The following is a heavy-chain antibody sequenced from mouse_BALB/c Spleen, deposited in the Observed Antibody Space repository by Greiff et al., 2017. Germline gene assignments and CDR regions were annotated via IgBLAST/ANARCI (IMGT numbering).Heavy chain of an antibody. CDR1: GYTFTSYT. V-gene: IGHV1-4*02. CDR2: INPSSGYT. D-gene: IGHD2-3*01. J-gene: IGHJ3*01. CDR3: ATFDGYFFAY. Sequence: VKLQESAAELARPGASVKMSCKASGYTFTSYTMHWVKQRPGQGLEWIGYINPSSGYTEYNQKFKDKTTLTADKSSSTAYMQLSSLTSEDSAVYYCATFDGYFFAYWGQGTLVTVSA.